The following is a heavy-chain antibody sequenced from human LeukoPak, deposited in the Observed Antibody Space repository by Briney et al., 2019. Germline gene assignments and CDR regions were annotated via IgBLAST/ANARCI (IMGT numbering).Heavy chain of an antibody. CDR1: GPTLSNSC. D-gene: IGHD2-8*02. J-gene: IGHJ5*02. CDR2: SSSGGSAI. Sequence: SLTPSWAPAGPTLSNSCTRCTRHPARDGREWVSYSSSGGSAICHAGSVKARFPISRDNDKISLYLQMNGVRAEDTGVYFCARDGTAFASCFDLWGQGTLVTVSS. CDR3: ARDGTAFASCFDL. V-gene: IGHV3-11*01.